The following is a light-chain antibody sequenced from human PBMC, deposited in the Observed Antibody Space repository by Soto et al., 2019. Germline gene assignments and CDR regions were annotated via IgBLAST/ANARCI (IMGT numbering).Light chain of an antibody. Sequence: QSVLTQPASVSGSPGQSITISCTGTSSDVGSHNYVSWYQQHPGKAPKLIIFEVNSRPSGVSNRFSGSKSGSAASLTISGLQAEDEADYYCSSYSSTSTPDVFGGGTKVTVL. J-gene: IGLJ1*01. V-gene: IGLV2-14*01. CDR1: SSDVGSHNY. CDR3: SSYSSTSTPDV. CDR2: EVN.